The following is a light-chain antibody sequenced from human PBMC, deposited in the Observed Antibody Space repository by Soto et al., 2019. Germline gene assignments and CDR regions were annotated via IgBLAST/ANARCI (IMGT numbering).Light chain of an antibody. CDR1: QSVSSSY. CDR3: QQYNDWPLT. Sequence: EIVLTQSPGTLSLSPGERATLSCRASQSVSSSYLAWYQQKPGQAPRLIIYEASNRAAGIPARFSGSGSGTEFTLTISSLQSEDFALYYCQQYNDWPLTFGQGTKVDIK. V-gene: IGKV3D-15*01. J-gene: IGKJ1*01. CDR2: EAS.